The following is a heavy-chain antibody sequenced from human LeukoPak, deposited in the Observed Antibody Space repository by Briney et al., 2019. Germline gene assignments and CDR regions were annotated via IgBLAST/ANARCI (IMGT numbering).Heavy chain of an antibody. CDR1: GFTVSSNY. CDR3: AGSFPSDRPIDY. J-gene: IGHJ4*02. V-gene: IGHV3-53*01. CDR2: IYSGGST. Sequence: GGSLRLSCAASGFTVSSNYMSWVRQAPGKGLEWVSVIYSGGSTYYADSVTSRFTISRDNSKNTLYLQMNSLRAEDTAVYYCAGSFPSDRPIDYWGQGTLVTVSS. D-gene: IGHD3-22*01.